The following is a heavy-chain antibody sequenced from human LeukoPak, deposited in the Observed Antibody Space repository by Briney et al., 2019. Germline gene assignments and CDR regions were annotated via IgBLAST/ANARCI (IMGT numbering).Heavy chain of an antibody. CDR2: IIPIFGTA. Sequence: ASVKVSCKASGGTFSSYAISWVRQAPGQGLERMGGIIPIFGTANYAQKFQGRVTITTDESTSTAYMELSSLRSEDTAVYYCARDLFDVMITGTPTGYFDLWGRGTLVTVSS. D-gene: IGHD1-7*01. V-gene: IGHV1-69*05. CDR3: ARDLFDVMITGTPTGYFDL. J-gene: IGHJ2*01. CDR1: GGTFSSYA.